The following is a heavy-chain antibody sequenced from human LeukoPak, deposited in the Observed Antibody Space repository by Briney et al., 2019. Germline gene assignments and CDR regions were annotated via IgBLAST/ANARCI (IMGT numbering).Heavy chain of an antibody. Sequence: SETLSLTCTVSGGVINTYYWNWIRQPAGKGLERLGRIHSSGRTNYNPSLKSRVTMSVDTPKNQISLKLSSVTAADTALYYCARDQDYYYGMDVWGQGTTVTVSS. CDR2: IHSSGRT. CDR3: ARDQDYYYGMDV. V-gene: IGHV4-4*07. CDR1: GGVINTYY. J-gene: IGHJ6*02.